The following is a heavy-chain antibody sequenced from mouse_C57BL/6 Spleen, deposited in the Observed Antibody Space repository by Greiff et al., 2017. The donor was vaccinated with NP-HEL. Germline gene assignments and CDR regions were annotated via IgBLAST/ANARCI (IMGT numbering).Heavy chain of an antibody. D-gene: IGHD1-1*01. J-gene: IGHJ2*01. CDR3: SRRILITTVVATGYFDY. CDR1: GYTFKSYG. CDR2: IYPRSGNT. V-gene: IGHV1-81*01. Sequence: QVQLQQSGAELARPGASVKLSCKASGYTFKSYGISWVKQRTGQGLEWIGEIYPRSGNTYYNEKFKGKATLTADKSSSTSYMELRSLTTEDSAFYFCSRRILITTVVATGYFDYWGQGTTLTVSS.